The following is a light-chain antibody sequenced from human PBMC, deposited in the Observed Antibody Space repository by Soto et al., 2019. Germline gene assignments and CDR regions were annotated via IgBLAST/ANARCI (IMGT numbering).Light chain of an antibody. J-gene: IGKJ5*01. Sequence: TQSPSTLPASVGDSVTITCRADQSISGFLAWYQQKPGQAPRLLIYDVSDRATGIPARFSGSGSGTDFTLTISSLEPEDFAVYYCQQRITFGQGTRLEIK. V-gene: IGKV3-11*01. CDR2: DVS. CDR3: QQRIT. CDR1: QSISGF.